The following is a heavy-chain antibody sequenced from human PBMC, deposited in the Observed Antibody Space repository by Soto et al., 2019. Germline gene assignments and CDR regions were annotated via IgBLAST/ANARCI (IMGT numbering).Heavy chain of an antibody. Sequence: GESLKISFKGSGYSFTSYWIGWVRQMPGKGLEWMGIIYPGDSDTRYSPSFQGQVTISADKSISTAYLQWSSLKASDTAMYYCARHPMTAMVAFDIWGQGTMVTVSS. V-gene: IGHV5-51*01. D-gene: IGHD5-18*01. CDR1: GYSFTSYW. CDR2: IYPGDSDT. CDR3: ARHPMTAMVAFDI. J-gene: IGHJ3*02.